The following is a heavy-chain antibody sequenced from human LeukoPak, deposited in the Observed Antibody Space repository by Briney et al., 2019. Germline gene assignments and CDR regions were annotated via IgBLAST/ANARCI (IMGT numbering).Heavy chain of an antibody. J-gene: IGHJ4*02. CDR1: GFIFSRYG. CDR2: ISYDGSNK. Sequence: GGSLRLSCSVSGFIFSRYGMHWVRQTPGKGLEWVAVISYDGSNKYYADSVKGRFTISRDNSKNTLYLQMNSLRAEDTAVYYCAKVMSVVVPAVLDYWGQGTLVTVSS. D-gene: IGHD2-2*01. V-gene: IGHV3-30*18. CDR3: AKVMSVVVPAVLDY.